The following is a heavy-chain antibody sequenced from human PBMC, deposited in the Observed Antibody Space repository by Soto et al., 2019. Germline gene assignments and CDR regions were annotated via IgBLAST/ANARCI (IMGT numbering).Heavy chain of an antibody. V-gene: IGHV3-23*01. J-gene: IGHJ4*02. CDR3: AKEPRVRGVITFSFDY. D-gene: IGHD3-10*01. Sequence: EVQLLESGGGLVQPGGSLRLSWAASGFTFSSYAMSWVRQAPGKGLEWVSALSGSGGSPYYADSLKGRFTISRDNSKNTLYQQMTSLRVEDTAVYYCAKEPRVRGVITFSFDYWGQGTLVTVSS. CDR1: GFTFSSYA. CDR2: LSGSGGSP.